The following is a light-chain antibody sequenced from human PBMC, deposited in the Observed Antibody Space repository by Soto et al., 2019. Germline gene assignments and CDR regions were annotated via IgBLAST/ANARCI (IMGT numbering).Light chain of an antibody. CDR3: QHSYSIPFT. V-gene: IGKV1-39*01. Sequence: DIQMTQSPSSLSSSVGDRVTITCRASQNIYSYLNWYQQKPGTAPKLLIYTASNMQRGVPSKFSGSGSGTDFTLTISSLQPEDFATYYCQHSYSIPFTFGPGTKLEI. CDR1: QNIYSY. J-gene: IGKJ2*01. CDR2: TAS.